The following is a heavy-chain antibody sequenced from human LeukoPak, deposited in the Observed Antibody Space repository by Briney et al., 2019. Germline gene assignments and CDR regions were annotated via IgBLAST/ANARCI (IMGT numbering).Heavy chain of an antibody. V-gene: IGHV1-3*01. J-gene: IGHJ4*02. CDR2: INAGNGNT. CDR3: ARRDKYSSEVDY. D-gene: IGHD6-25*01. CDR1: GYTFNSYA. Sequence: GASVKVSCKASGYTFNSYAMHWVRQAPGQRLEWMGWINAGNGNTKYSQKFQGRVTITRDTSASAAYMELSSLRSEDTAVYYCARRDKYSSEVDYWGQGTLVTVSS.